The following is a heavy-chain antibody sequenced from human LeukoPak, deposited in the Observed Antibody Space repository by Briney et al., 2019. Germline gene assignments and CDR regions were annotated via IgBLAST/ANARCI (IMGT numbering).Heavy chain of an antibody. Sequence: ASVKVSRKASGYTFTNYYMHWVRQAPGQGLEWMGIINPSGGSTSYAQNFQGRVTMARDTSTSTVYMELSSLRSEDTAVYYCATWGSSSSPLPTMDVWGQGTTVTVSS. D-gene: IGHD6-13*01. J-gene: IGHJ6*02. CDR3: ATWGSSSSPLPTMDV. CDR2: INPSGGST. CDR1: GYTFTNYY. V-gene: IGHV1-46*01.